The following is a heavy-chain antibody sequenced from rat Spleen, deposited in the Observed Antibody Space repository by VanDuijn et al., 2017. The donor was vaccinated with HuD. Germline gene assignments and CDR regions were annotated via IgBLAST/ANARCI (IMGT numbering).Heavy chain of an antibody. V-gene: IGHV5S23*01. CDR2: ITTGGGNT. J-gene: IGHJ3*01. CDR3: VREGITNSFAH. D-gene: IGHD1-10*01. Sequence: EVQLVESGGGLVQPGNSLKVSCAVSRFTFSDHAMAWVRQSPKKGLEWVATITTGGGNTYYRDSVKGRFTISRDNAKSTLYLQMDSLRSEDTATYYCVREGITNSFAHWGQGTLVTVSS. CDR1: RFTFSDHA.